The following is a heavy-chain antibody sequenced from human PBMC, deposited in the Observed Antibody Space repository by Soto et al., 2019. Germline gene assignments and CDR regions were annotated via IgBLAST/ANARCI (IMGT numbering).Heavy chain of an antibody. V-gene: IGHV4-39*01. Sequence: SETLSLTCTVSGGSISSSSYYWGWIRQPPGKGLEWIGSIYYSGSTYYNPSLKSRVTISVDTSKNQFSLKLSSVTAADTAVYYCARHNSPPDSGYDWLDYWGQGTLVTVSS. CDR2: IYYSGST. J-gene: IGHJ4*02. D-gene: IGHD5-12*01. CDR1: GGSISSSSYY. CDR3: ARHNSPPDSGYDWLDY.